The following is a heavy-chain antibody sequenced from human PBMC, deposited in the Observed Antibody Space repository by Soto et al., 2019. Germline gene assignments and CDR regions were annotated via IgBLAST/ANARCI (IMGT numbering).Heavy chain of an antibody. J-gene: IGHJ4*02. Sequence: EVQLVESGGGLVKPGGSPRLSCAASGFTFSSYSMNWVRQAPGKGLEWVSSISSSSSYIYYADSVKGRFTISRDNAKNSLYLQMNSLRAEDTAVYYCARDLGDSSGYYTFDYWGQGTLVTVSS. CDR3: ARDLGDSSGYYTFDY. D-gene: IGHD3-22*01. V-gene: IGHV3-21*01. CDR1: GFTFSSYS. CDR2: ISSSSSYI.